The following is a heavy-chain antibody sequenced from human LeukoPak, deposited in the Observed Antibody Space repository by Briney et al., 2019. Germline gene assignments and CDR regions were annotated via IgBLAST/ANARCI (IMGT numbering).Heavy chain of an antibody. Sequence: GGSLRLPCAASGFSFSTYGMHWVRQAPGKGLEWVAFIRNDGSSKQYADSVKGRFTISRDNSKNTLYLQMNSLRAEDTAVYYCARDPGRFVVVGWFDPWGQGTLVTVSS. CDR3: ARDPGRFVVVGWFDP. CDR2: IRNDGSSK. V-gene: IGHV3-30*02. CDR1: GFSFSTYG. J-gene: IGHJ5*02. D-gene: IGHD2-2*01.